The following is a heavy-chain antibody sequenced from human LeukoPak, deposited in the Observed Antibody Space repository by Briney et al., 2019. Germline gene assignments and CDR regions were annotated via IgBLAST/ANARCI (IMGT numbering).Heavy chain of an antibody. D-gene: IGHD5-24*01. Sequence: GGSLRLSCAASGFTFSSYGMHWVRQAPGKGLEWVAVISYDGSNKYYADSVKGRFTISRDNSKNTLYLQMNSLRAEDTAVYYCARGRDGYNFQHWGQGTLVTVSS. J-gene: IGHJ1*01. CDR1: GFTFSSYG. V-gene: IGHV3-30*03. CDR3: ARGRDGYNFQH. CDR2: ISYDGSNK.